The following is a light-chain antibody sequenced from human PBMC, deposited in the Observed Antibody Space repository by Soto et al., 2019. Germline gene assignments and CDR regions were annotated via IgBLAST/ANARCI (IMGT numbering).Light chain of an antibody. CDR2: DVN. CDR1: ISDIGGYNF. CDR3: SSYISSSTV. Sequence: QSALTQPASVSGSPGQSITISCTGTISDIGGYNFISWYQHHPGKAPKLVIYDVNNRPSGVSNRFSGSKSGNTASLIISGLQAEDEADYYCSSYISSSTVFGGGTKLTVL. J-gene: IGLJ2*01. V-gene: IGLV2-14*01.